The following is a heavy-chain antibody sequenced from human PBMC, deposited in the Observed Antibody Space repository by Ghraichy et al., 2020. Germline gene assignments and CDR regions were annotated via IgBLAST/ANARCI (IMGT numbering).Heavy chain of an antibody. Sequence: ASVKVSCKASGYTFTSYDINWVRQATGQGLEWMGWMNPNSGNTGYAQKFQGRVTMTRNTSISTAYMELSSLRSEDTAVYYCARGGGRYCSSTSCYRSYGMDVWGQGTTVTASS. CDR3: ARGGGRYCSSTSCYRSYGMDV. J-gene: IGHJ6*02. D-gene: IGHD2-2*01. V-gene: IGHV1-8*01. CDR1: GYTFTSYD. CDR2: MNPNSGNT.